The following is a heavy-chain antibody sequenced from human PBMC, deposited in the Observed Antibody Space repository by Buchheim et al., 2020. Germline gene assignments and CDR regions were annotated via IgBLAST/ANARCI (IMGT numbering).Heavy chain of an antibody. CDR2: IIPILGIA. Sequence: QVQLVQSGAEVKKPGSSVKVSCKASGGTFRSYAISWVRQAPGQGLEWMGRIIPILGIANYAQKFQGRVTITADKSTSTAYMELSSLRSEDTAVYYCARDKGDYYYYGMDVWGQGAT. CDR1: GGTFRSYA. CDR3: ARDKGDYYYYGMDV. J-gene: IGHJ6*02. V-gene: IGHV1-69*04. D-gene: IGHD3-16*01.